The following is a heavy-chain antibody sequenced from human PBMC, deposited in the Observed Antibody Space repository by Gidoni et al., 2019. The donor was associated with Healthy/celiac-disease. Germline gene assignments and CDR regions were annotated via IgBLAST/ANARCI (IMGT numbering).Heavy chain of an antibody. CDR3: ARGGVGAPWDY. CDR1: GGSFSGYY. D-gene: IGHD1-26*01. J-gene: IGHJ4*02. Sequence: QVQLQQWGAGLLKPSETLSLTCAVYGGSFSGYYWSWIRQPPGKGLEWIGEINHSGSTNYNPSLQSRVTISVDTSKNQFSLKLSSVTAADTAVYYCARGGVGAPWDYWGQGTLVTVSS. V-gene: IGHV4-34*01. CDR2: INHSGST.